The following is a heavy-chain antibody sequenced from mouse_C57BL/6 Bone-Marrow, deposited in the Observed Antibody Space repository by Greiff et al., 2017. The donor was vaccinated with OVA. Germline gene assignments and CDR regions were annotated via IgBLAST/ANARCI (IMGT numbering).Heavy chain of an antibody. D-gene: IGHD1-1*01. CDR3: ARGEIYYYGSSYPHYYAMDY. V-gene: IGHV1-26*01. CDR1: GYTFTDYY. Sequence: EVKLQQSGPELVKPGASVKISCKASGYTFTDYYLNWVEQSHGKSLEWIGDINPNNGGTSYTQKFKGKATLTVDKSSSTAYMELRSLTSEDSAVYYCARGEIYYYGSSYPHYYAMDYWGQGTSVTVSS. J-gene: IGHJ4*01. CDR2: INPNNGGT.